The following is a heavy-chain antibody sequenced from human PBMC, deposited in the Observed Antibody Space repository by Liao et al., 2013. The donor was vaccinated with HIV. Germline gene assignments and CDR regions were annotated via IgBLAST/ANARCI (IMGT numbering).Heavy chain of an antibody. Sequence: QVQLQESGPGLVKPSETLSLTCTVSGGSISTYYWNWIRQSPGMGLEWIGYIYNTGSTNYNPSLESRVTISVDTSKNQFSLKVRYVTAEDTAVYYCARADLYRGGSDYWGQGTLVTVSS. J-gene: IGHJ4*02. CDR1: GGSISTYY. CDR2: IYNTGST. CDR3: ARADLYRGGSDY. V-gene: IGHV4-59*01. D-gene: IGHD2-15*01.